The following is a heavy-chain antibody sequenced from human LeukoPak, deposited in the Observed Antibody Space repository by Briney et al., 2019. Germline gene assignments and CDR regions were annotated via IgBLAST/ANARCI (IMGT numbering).Heavy chain of an antibody. Sequence: SQTLSLTCSVSGGSISGGGYYWSWIRQHPGKGLEWIGYIYYSGSTYYNPSLKSRVTISVATSKNQFTLKLSSVTAADTAVYYCARANYYGSGSYFAGNDYWGQGTLVTVSS. CDR1: GGSISGGGYY. CDR3: ARANYYGSGSYFAGNDY. J-gene: IGHJ4*02. CDR2: IYYSGST. D-gene: IGHD3-10*01. V-gene: IGHV4-31*03.